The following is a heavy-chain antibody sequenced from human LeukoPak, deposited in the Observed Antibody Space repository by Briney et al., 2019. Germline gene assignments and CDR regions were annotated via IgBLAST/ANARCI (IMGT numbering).Heavy chain of an antibody. D-gene: IGHD3/OR15-3a*01. CDR3: VKGTGTKYYYYGMDV. V-gene: IGHV3-64D*06. Sequence: GGSLRLSCSASGFTFSNYAMHWVRQAPGKGLEYVSAISSNGGSTYYADSVKGRFSISRDKSKNTLYFQMSSLRAEDTAVYYCVKGTGTKYYYYGMDVWGQGTTVTVSS. CDR1: GFTFSNYA. J-gene: IGHJ6*02. CDR2: ISSNGGST.